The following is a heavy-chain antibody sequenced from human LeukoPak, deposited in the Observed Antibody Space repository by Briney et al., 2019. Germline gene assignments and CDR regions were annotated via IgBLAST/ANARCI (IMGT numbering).Heavy chain of an antibody. J-gene: IGHJ5*02. CDR1: GYSFTSYW. CDR2: IYPGDSDT. V-gene: IGHV5-51*01. Sequence: GESLKISCKGSGYSFTSYWIGWVRQMPGKGLEWMGIIYPGDSDTRYSPSFQGQVTISADKSISTAYLQWSSLKASGTAMYYFARRGFWSYCLGGRQHSTRFDPWGGATLVTVSS. CDR3: ARRGFWSYCLGGRQHSTRFDP. D-gene: IGHD3-16*02.